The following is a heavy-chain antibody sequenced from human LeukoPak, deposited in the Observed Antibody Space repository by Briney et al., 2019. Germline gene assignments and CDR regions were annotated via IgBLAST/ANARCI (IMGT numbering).Heavy chain of an antibody. CDR3: ARARGGVGIDY. J-gene: IGHJ4*02. D-gene: IGHD3-10*01. V-gene: IGHV4-34*01. CDR1: GGSFSGYY. Sequence: SETLSLTCAVYGGSFSGYYWTWIRQPPGKGLEWIGEINHSGSANYNPSLKGRVTVSVDTSKNQFSLKVTSVTAADTAVYYCARARGGVGIDYWGREPWSPSPQ. CDR2: INHSGSA.